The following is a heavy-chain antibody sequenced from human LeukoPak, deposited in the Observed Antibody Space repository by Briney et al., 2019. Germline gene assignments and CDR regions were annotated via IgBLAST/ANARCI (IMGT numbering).Heavy chain of an antibody. CDR2: ISGSGGAI. V-gene: IGHV3-48*03. D-gene: IGHD2-2*01. Sequence: GGSLRHSCAASGFTFSTYEMNWVRQAPGKGLEWVAHISGSGGAIYYADSVKGRFTISRDNAKNSLYLQMNSLRAEDTAVYYCARRYCSSTTCTLDYWGQGTLVTVSS. CDR3: ARRYCSSTTCTLDY. J-gene: IGHJ4*02. CDR1: GFTFSTYE.